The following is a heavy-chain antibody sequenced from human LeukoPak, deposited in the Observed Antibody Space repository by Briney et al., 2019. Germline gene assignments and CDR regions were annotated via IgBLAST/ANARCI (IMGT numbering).Heavy chain of an antibody. CDR2: IYYSGST. V-gene: IGHV4-59*01. CDR1: VGSISSYY. J-gene: IGHJ4*02. D-gene: IGHD1-26*01. CDR3: ARCLVGATYYFDN. Sequence: SETLSLTCTVSVGSISSYYWSWIRQPPGKGLEGVGYIYYSGSTNYRPSLKSRVTISVDTSKNQFSLKLSSVTAADTAVYYCARCLVGATYYFDNWGQGTLVTVSS.